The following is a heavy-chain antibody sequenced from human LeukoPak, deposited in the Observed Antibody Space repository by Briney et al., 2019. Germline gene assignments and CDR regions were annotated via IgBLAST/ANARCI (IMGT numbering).Heavy chain of an antibody. Sequence: GGSLRLSCSVSGFTFRSYEMNWVRQAPGTGLEWVSYISSSGSSIEYADSVKGRFTISRDNAKNSLYLQMNSLRAEDTAVYYCARGRYYDILTDDYISYCMDVWGQGTTVTISS. CDR2: ISSSGSSI. D-gene: IGHD3-9*01. CDR1: GFTFRSYE. J-gene: IGHJ6*02. CDR3: ARGRYYDILTDDYISYCMDV. V-gene: IGHV3-48*03.